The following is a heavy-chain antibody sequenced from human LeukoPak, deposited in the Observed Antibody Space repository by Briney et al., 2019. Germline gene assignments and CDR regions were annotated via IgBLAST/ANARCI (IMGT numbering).Heavy chain of an antibody. D-gene: IGHD3-22*01. J-gene: IGHJ4*02. CDR2: IIPIFGTA. CDR1: GGTFSSYA. Sequence: ASVKVSCKASGGTFSSYAISWVRQAPGQGLEWMGGIIPIFGTASYAQKFQGRVTITADESTSTAYMELSSLRSEDTAVYYCASGYYYDSSGYYYFDYWGQGTLVTVSS. V-gene: IGHV1-69*13. CDR3: ASGYYYDSSGYYYFDY.